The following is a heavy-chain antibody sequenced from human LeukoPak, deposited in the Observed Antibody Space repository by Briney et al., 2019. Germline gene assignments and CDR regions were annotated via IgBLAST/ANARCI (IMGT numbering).Heavy chain of an antibody. J-gene: IGHJ3*02. CDR2: IWFDGSSQ. V-gene: IGHV3-30*02. CDR3: ASRTWTGPGYYAFDI. D-gene: IGHD3/OR15-3a*01. CDR1: GFSFSRKN. Sequence: GGTLRLSCAASGFSFSRKNMHWVRQAPGKGLEWVAFIWFDGSSQFYADSVKGRFTISRDYSENTLSLQMNSLRVDDTAVYYCASRTWTGPGYYAFDIWGQGTMVTVSS.